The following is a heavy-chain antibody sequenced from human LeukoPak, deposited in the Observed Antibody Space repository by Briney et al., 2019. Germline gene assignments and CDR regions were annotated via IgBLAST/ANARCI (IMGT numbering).Heavy chain of an antibody. CDR1: GGSISSYY. V-gene: IGHV4-59*01. CDR2: IYYSGST. J-gene: IGHJ4*02. CDR3: ARGALTYYYDSSGPSPASFFDY. Sequence: PSETLSLTCSVSGGSISSYYWSWIRQPPGKGLEWIGYIYYSGSTNYNPSLKSRVTISVDTSKNQFSLKLSSVTAADTAVYYCARGALTYYYDSSGPSPASFFDYWGQGTLVTVSS. D-gene: IGHD3-22*01.